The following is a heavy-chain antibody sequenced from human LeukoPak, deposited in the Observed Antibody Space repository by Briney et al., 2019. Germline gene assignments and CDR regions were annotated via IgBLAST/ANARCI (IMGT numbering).Heavy chain of an antibody. Sequence: EASVKVSCKASGYTFSSYTINWVRQAPGQGLEWMGWINTNTGDPRYAQGFTGRFVLSMDKSVSTSYLQISGLKTEDTAIYYCARSSRGVIGLLDFWGRGTLVSVSS. CDR3: ARSSRGVIGLLDF. J-gene: IGHJ4*02. V-gene: IGHV7-4-1*02. CDR2: INTNTGDP. D-gene: IGHD3-10*01. CDR1: GYTFSSYT.